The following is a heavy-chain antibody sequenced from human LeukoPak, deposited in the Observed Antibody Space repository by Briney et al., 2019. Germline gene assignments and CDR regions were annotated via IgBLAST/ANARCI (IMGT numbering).Heavy chain of an antibody. Sequence: SETLSLTCTVSGGSISSSSYYWGWIRQPPGKGLEWIGSIYYSGSTYYNPSLKSRVTISVDTSKNQFSLKLSSVTAADTAVYYCARDKEGGPGDYWGPGALVTVSS. D-gene: IGHD1-26*01. J-gene: IGHJ4*02. V-gene: IGHV4-39*07. CDR1: GGSISSSSYY. CDR3: ARDKEGGPGDY. CDR2: IYYSGST.